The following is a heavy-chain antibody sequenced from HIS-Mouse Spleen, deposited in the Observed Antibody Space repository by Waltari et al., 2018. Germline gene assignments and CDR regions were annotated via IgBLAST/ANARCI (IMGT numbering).Heavy chain of an antibody. CDR2: IYYSGST. CDR1: GGSTSSRRYH. CDR3: AREIPYSSSWYDWYFDL. Sequence: QLQLPESGSGLGKPSETLSLTCTVAGGSTSSRRYHWGWSRQPQGKGLEWIGSIYYSGSTYYNPSLKSRVTISVDTSKNQFSLKLSSVTAADTAVYYCAREIPYSSSWYDWYFDLWGRGTLVTVSS. J-gene: IGHJ2*01. D-gene: IGHD6-13*01. V-gene: IGHV4-39*07.